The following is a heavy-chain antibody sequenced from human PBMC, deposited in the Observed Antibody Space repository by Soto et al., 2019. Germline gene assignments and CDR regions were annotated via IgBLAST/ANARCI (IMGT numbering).Heavy chain of an antibody. D-gene: IGHD3-22*01. CDR3: ARAGYYDSSGYPWWFDP. Sequence: SETLSLTCAVSGGSISSGGYSWSWIRQPPGKGLEWIGYIYHSGSTYYNPSLKSRVTISVDRSKNQFSLKLSSVTAADTAVYYCARAGYYDSSGYPWWFDPWGQGTLVTVSS. J-gene: IGHJ5*02. V-gene: IGHV4-30-2*01. CDR1: GGSISSGGYS. CDR2: IYHSGST.